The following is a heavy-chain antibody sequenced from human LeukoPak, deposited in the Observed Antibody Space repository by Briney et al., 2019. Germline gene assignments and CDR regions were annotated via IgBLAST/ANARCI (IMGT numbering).Heavy chain of an antibody. CDR3: ARHGTDYGDYAPTFDY. V-gene: IGHV4-59*08. CDR2: IYYSGST. D-gene: IGHD4-17*01. J-gene: IGHJ4*02. Sequence: SETLSLTCTVSGGSLSSYYWSWIRQPPGKGLEWIGYIYYSGSTNYNPPLKSRVTISVYTSKNKFSLKLSSVTAADTAVYYCARHGTDYGDYAPTFDYWGQGTLVTVSS. CDR1: GGSLSSYY.